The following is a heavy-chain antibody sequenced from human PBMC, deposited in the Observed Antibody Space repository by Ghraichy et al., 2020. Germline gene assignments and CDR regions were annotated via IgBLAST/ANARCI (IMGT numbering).Heavy chain of an antibody. D-gene: IGHD6-13*01. CDR1: GGSISSSSYY. CDR2: IYYSGST. J-gene: IGHJ4*02. V-gene: IGHV4-39*07. CDR3: ARDGGSSWDPFDY. Sequence: SETLSLTCTVSGGSISSSSYYWAWIRQPPGQGLEWIGSIYYSGSTYYNPSLRSRVTISLDTSKNLFSVKLTSVTAADTVVYYCARDGGSSWDPFDYWGQGTLVAVSS.